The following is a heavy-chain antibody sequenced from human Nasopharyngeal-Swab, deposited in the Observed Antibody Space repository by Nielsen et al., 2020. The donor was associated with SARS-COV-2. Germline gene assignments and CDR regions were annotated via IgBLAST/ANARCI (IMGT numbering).Heavy chain of an antibody. CDR3: ASGGGIGCSGGSCYSSLWYYYYMDV. J-gene: IGHJ6*03. Sequence: VCQAPGKGLEWVAVISYDGSNKYYADSVKGRFTISRDNSKNTLYLQMNSLRAEDTAVYYCASGGGIGCSGGSCYSSLWYYYYMDVWGKGTTVTVSS. V-gene: IGHV3-30-3*01. CDR2: ISYDGSNK. D-gene: IGHD2-15*01.